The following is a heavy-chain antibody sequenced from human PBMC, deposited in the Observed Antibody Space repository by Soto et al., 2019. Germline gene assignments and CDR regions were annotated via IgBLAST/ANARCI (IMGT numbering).Heavy chain of an antibody. Sequence: QITLKESGPTLVKPTQTITLTCTFSGFSLTTSGMGVGWIRQPPGKALEWLALIYWSDVKRYRPSLESRLTITKDTSKNQVVLTMTNMDPVDTATYYCAHLRGRSGAYDRPFDSWGQGTLVTVSS. CDR1: GFSLTTSGMG. V-gene: IGHV2-5*01. CDR2: IYWSDVK. D-gene: IGHD3-16*01. CDR3: AHLRGRSGAYDRPFDS. J-gene: IGHJ4*02.